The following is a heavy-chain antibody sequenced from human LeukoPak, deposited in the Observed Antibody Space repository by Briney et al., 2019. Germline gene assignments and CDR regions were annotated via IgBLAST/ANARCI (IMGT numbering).Heavy chain of an antibody. CDR3: ARVFWSGYSTYYYYYMDV. Sequence: PSETLSLTCTVSGGSISSDYWSWIRQPAGKGLEWIGRIYTSGSTNYNPSLKSRVTMSVDTSKNQFSLKLSSVTAADTPVYFCARVFWSGYSTYYYYYMDVWGKGTTVTVSS. D-gene: IGHD3-3*01. CDR1: GGSISSDY. V-gene: IGHV4-4*07. CDR2: IYTSGST. J-gene: IGHJ6*03.